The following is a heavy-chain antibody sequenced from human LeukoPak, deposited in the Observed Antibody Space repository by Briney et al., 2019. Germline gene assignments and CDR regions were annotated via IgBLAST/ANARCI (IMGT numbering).Heavy chain of an antibody. J-gene: IGHJ5*02. CDR1: GGSISSYY. CDR3: ARVRVVVPAAIAWFDP. CDR2: IYTSGST. Sequence: SETLSLTCTVSGGSISSYYWSWIRQPPGKGLEWIGYIYTSGSTNYNPSLKSRVTISVDTSKNQFPLKLSSVTAADTAVYYCARVRVVVPAAIAWFDPWGQGTLVTVSS. D-gene: IGHD2-2*02. V-gene: IGHV4-4*09.